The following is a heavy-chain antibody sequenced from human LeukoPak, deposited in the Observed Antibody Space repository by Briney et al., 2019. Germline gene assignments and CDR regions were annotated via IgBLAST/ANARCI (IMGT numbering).Heavy chain of an antibody. V-gene: IGHV4-38-2*02. D-gene: IGHD3-22*01. CDR3: ARDHKYYYDSSGYFLED. Sequence: SETLSLTCSVSSYSISNGYYWGWVRQPPGKGLEWIGSIYHSGSAYYNPSLKSRVTISVDTSKNQFSLKLSSVTAADTAVYYCARDHKYYYDSSGYFLEDWGQGTLVTVSS. CDR2: IYHSGSA. J-gene: IGHJ4*02. CDR1: SYSISNGYY.